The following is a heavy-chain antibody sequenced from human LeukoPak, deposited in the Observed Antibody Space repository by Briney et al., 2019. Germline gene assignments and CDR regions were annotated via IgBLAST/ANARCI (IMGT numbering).Heavy chain of an antibody. CDR1: GFTFSGFA. J-gene: IGHJ3*02. Sequence: GGFLRLSCAASGFTFSGFAFHWVRQASGKGLEWVGRIRSKAHNYATVYAASVKGRFTISRDDSKNATYLQMNSLKTEDTAVYYCTRVFLKSYSDAFDIWGQGTMVTVSS. D-gene: IGHD1-26*01. CDR2: IRSKAHNYAT. CDR3: TRVFLKSYSDAFDI. V-gene: IGHV3-73*01.